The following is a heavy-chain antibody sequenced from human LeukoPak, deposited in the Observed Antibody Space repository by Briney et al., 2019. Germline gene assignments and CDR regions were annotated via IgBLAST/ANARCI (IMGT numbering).Heavy chain of an antibody. CDR2: ISAYNGNT. CDR1: GYTFTSYG. V-gene: IGHV1-18*01. J-gene: IGHJ6*03. CDR3: ARMVASWWRSYYYMDV. D-gene: IGHD2-21*01. Sequence: VASVKVSCKASGYTFTSYGISWVRQAPGQGLEWMGWISAYNGNTNYAQKLQGRVTMTTDTSTSTAYMELRSLRSDDAAVYYCARMVASWWRSYYYMDVWGKGTTVTVSS.